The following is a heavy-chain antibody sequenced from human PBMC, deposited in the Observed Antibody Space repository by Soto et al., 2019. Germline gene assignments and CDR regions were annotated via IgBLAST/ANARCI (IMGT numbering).Heavy chain of an antibody. CDR2: ISSSGSTI. J-gene: IGHJ3*01. V-gene: IGHV3-48*03. Sequence: VQLVESGGGLVQPGGSLRLSCAASGFTFSSYEMNWVRQAPGKGLEWVSYISSSGSTIYYADSVKGRFTISRDNAKNSLYLQMNSLRAEDTAVYYCARDSGYSSSWTFWGQGTMVTVSS. D-gene: IGHD6-13*01. CDR1: GFTFSSYE. CDR3: ARDSGYSSSWTF.